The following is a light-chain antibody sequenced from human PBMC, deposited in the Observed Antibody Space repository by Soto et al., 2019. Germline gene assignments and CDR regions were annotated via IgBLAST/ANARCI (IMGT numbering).Light chain of an antibody. J-gene: IGKJ2*01. CDR1: QSIRYC. V-gene: IGKV1-5*01. Sequence: DIQMTQSPSTLSASVGDIVTITFRASQSIRYCLAWHQQKPGEAPQVLIYAVSTLQKGVPSRFSGSGFGTEFTRIISSLQPDDFATYYCQQYHGFPYTFGLGTKVAIK. CDR2: AVS. CDR3: QQYHGFPYT.